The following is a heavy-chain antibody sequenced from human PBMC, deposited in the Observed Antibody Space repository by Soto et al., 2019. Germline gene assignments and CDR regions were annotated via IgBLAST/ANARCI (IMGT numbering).Heavy chain of an antibody. CDR1: GGTFCSDA. Sequence: GXSVKVSCNASGGTFCSDAITWVRQAPVQGLEWVGRIIPIFGTTNYAQNLQGRVTISADKPTLTSYMELHSLTSDDTALYYCARDRTDSGYYTNWLDPWGQGTQVTVSS. D-gene: IGHD3-22*01. V-gene: IGHV1-69*06. CDR2: IIPIFGTT. CDR3: ARDRTDSGYYTNWLDP. J-gene: IGHJ5*02.